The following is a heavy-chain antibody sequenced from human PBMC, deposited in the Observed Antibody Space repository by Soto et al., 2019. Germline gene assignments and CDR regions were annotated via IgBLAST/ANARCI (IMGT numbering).Heavy chain of an antibody. V-gene: IGHV1-3*01. CDR2: INAGNGNT. CDR1: GYTFTSYA. J-gene: IGHJ6*02. D-gene: IGHD2-2*01. Sequence: VASVKVSCKASGYTFTSYAMHWVRQAPGQRLEWMGWINAGNGNTKYSQKFQGRVTITRDTSASTAYMELSSLRSEDTAVYYCARDKRYCSSTSCYPGMDVWGQGTTVTVSS. CDR3: ARDKRYCSSTSCYPGMDV.